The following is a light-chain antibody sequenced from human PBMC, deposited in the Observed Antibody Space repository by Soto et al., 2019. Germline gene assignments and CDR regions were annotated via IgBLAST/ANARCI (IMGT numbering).Light chain of an antibody. J-gene: IGKJ5*01. Sequence: EIVLTQSPGTLSLSPGERATLSCRASQSVSSSYLAWYQQKPGQAPRLLIYGASSRATGIPDRFSGSGSGTEFTLTISSLQSEDFAVYYCQQHGSSPITFGQGTRLEIK. V-gene: IGKV3-20*01. CDR3: QQHGSSPIT. CDR1: QSVSSSY. CDR2: GAS.